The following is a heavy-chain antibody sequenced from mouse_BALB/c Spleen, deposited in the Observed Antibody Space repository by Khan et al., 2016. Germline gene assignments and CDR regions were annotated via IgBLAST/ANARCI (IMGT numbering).Heavy chain of an antibody. D-gene: IGHD2-1*01. CDR1: GYTFTNYG. CDR3: ARYGKGTWFAY. CDR2: INTNTGEP. V-gene: IGHV9-3*02. J-gene: IGHJ3*01. Sequence: QIQLVQSGPELKKPGETVKISCKASGYTFTNYGMIWVKQAPGKGLKWMGWINTNTGEPAYAEEFKGRFAISLESSASTAFLQISNLNNEDTATYFCARYGKGTWFAYCGQGTLVTVSA.